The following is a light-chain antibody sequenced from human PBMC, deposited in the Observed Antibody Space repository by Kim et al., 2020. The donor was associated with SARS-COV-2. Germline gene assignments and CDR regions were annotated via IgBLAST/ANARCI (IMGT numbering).Light chain of an antibody. V-gene: IGLV10-54*01. CDR3: SAWDRSLNERL. CDR1: SNNVGNEG. CDR2: RDN. J-gene: IGLJ3*02. Sequence: QTATFTCTGNSNNVGNEGVAWLQHHQGHPPKLLSYRDNDRPSGISERFSASRSRNTASLTITGLQPEDEADYYCSAWDRSLNERLFGGGTQLTVL.